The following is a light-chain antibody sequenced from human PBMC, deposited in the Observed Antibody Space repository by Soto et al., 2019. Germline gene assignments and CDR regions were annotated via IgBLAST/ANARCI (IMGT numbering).Light chain of an antibody. CDR1: QSVSTNF. J-gene: IGKJ1*01. Sequence: EIVLTQSPGTLSLSPGEGATLSCRASQSVSTNFFAWYQQKPGQAPRLLIYGASTMATGIPDRFSGSGSGTDFTLTISRLEPEDFAVYYCQQYGRRLWIFVRGTKVEIK. CDR2: GAS. V-gene: IGKV3-20*01. CDR3: QQYGRRLWI.